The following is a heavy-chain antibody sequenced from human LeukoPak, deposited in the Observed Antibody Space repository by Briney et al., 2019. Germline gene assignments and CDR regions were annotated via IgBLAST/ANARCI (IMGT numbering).Heavy chain of an antibody. CDR2: ISWNSGSI. Sequence: GGSLRLLCAASGFTFDDYAMHWVRQAPGKGLEWVSGISWNSGSIGYADSVKGRFTISRDNAKNSLYLQMNSLRAEDTALYYCARVKTAAGDYYFDYWGQGTLVTVSS. J-gene: IGHJ4*02. CDR3: ARVKTAAGDYYFDY. CDR1: GFTFDDYA. D-gene: IGHD6-13*01. V-gene: IGHV3-9*01.